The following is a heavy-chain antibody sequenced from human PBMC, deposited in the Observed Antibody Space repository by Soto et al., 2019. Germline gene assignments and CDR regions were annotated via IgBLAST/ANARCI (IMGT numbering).Heavy chain of an antibody. Sequence: GSLRLSCAPSGFTFSSYAMSWVRQAPGTRLEWVSAISGSGGSTYYADSVKGRFTIPRDNSKNTLYLQLNSLRAEDTAVYYCAKEYIAASPGRMDVWGQGTTVTVSS. CDR2: ISGSGGST. J-gene: IGHJ6*02. V-gene: IGHV3-23*01. CDR1: GFTFSSYA. D-gene: IGHD6-6*01. CDR3: AKEYIAASPGRMDV.